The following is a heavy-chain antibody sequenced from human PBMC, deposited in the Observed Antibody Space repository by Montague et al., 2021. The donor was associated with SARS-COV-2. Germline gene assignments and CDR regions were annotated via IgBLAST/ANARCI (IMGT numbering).Heavy chain of an antibody. CDR3: ARERWAVGVSFDY. D-gene: IGHD1-26*01. V-gene: IGHV6-1*01. CDR2: TYYRSRWSN. Sequence: CAISGDSVSHNSATWHWIRQSPSRGLGWLGRTYYRSRWSNDYAVSVRSRIIINPDTSTNQFSPQLSSVTPEDTAVYFCARERWAVGVSFDYWGQETLVTVSS. CDR1: GDSVSHNSAT. J-gene: IGHJ4*02.